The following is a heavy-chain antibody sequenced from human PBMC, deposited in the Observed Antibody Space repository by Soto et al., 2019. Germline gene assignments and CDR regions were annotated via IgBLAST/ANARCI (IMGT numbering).Heavy chain of an antibody. J-gene: IGHJ6*02. CDR1: GGSISSGGYS. V-gene: IGHV4-30-2*01. D-gene: IGHD3-10*01. CDR3: AREQXRSGSYFYYYGMDV. Sequence: SETLSLTCAVSGGSISSGGYSWSWIRQPPGKGLEWIGYIYHSGSTYYNPSLKSRVTISVDRSKNQFSLKLSSVTAADTAVYYCAREQXRSGSYFYYYGMDVWGQGTTVTVSS. CDR2: IYHSGST.